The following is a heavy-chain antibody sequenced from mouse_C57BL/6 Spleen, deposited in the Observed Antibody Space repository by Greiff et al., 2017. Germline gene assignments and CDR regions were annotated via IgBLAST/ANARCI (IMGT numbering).Heavy chain of an antibody. CDR2: IYPGSGNT. CDR3: ARHLDSSGYSY. CDR1: GYTFTDYY. V-gene: IGHV1-76*01. D-gene: IGHD3-2*02. Sequence: QVHVKQSGAELVRPGASVKLSCKASGYTFTDYYINWVKQRPGQGLEWIARIYPGSGNTYYNEKFKGKAKLTAEKSSSTAYMQLSSLTSEDSAVYFCARHLDSSGYSYWGQGTTLTVSS. J-gene: IGHJ2*01.